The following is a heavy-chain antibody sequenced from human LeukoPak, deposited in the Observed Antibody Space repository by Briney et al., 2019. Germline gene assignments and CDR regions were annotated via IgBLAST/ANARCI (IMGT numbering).Heavy chain of an antibody. D-gene: IGHD3-10*01. CDR1: GFTFSNYA. J-gene: IGHJ4*02. Sequence: GGSLRPSCEASGFTFSNYAMHWVRQAPGKGLEWVAVTSYDGSNKYYADSVKGRFTISRDNSKNTLYLQMNSLRAEDTAVYYCAKDSEWFGEFSFFDYWGQGTLVTVSS. CDR3: AKDSEWFGEFSFFDY. CDR2: TSYDGSNK. V-gene: IGHV3-30*04.